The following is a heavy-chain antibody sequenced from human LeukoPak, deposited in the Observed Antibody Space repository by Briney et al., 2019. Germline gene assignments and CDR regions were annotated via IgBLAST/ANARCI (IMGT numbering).Heavy chain of an antibody. D-gene: IGHD4-23*01. CDR2: INPNSGGT. J-gene: IGHJ4*02. V-gene: IGHV1-2*04. CDR3: ARGAVVTSLDY. Sequence: GASVKVSCKASGYTFTSYDINWVRQAPGQGLEWMGWINPNSGGTNFAQKFQGWVTLTRDMSINTAYMELSRLKSDDTAVYHCARGAVVTSLDYWGQGTLVTVSS. CDR1: GYTFTSYD.